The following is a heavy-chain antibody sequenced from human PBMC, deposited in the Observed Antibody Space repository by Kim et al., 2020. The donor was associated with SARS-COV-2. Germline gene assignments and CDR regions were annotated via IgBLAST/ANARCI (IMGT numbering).Heavy chain of an antibody. J-gene: IGHJ5*02. V-gene: IGHV1-3*01. Sequence: ASVKVSCKASGYTFTSYATHWVRQAPGQRLEWMGWINAGNGNTKYSQKFQGRVTITRDTSASTAYMELSSLRSEDTAVYYCARDLFRDTMVRVPDAFDPWGQGTLVTVSS. CDR2: INAGNGNT. D-gene: IGHD3-10*01. CDR3: ARDLFRDTMVRVPDAFDP. CDR1: GYTFTSYA.